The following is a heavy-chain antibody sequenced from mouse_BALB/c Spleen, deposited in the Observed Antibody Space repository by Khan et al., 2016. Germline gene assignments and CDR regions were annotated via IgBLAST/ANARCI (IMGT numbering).Heavy chain of an antibody. CDR3: ARYYSHIDWYFDV. Sequence: EVKLLESGPSLVKPSQTLSLTCSVTGDSITSGYWNWIRKFPGNKLEYMGYISYSGSTYYNPSLKSRISITRDTSKNQYYLQLNSVTTEDTATYXCARYYSHIDWYFDVWGAGTTVTVSS. J-gene: IGHJ1*01. CDR2: ISYSGST. V-gene: IGHV3-8*02. D-gene: IGHD2-12*01. CDR1: GDSITSGY.